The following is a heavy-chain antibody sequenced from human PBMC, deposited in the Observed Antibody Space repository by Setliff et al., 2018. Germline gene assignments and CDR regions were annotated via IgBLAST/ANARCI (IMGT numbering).Heavy chain of an antibody. D-gene: IGHD6-13*01. Sequence: SETLSLTCTVSGGSISSGSYYWSWIRQPAGKGLEWIGRIYTSGSTNYKPSLKSRVTISVDTSKNQFSLKLSSVTAADTAVYYCAREGYSSLIGWFDPWGQRTLVTSPQ. J-gene: IGHJ5*02. CDR1: GGSISSGSYY. CDR2: IYTSGST. CDR3: AREGYSSLIGWFDP. V-gene: IGHV4-61*02.